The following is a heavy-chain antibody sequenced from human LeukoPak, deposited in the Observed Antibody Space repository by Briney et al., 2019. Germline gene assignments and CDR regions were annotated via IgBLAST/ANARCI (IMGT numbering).Heavy chain of an antibody. CDR1: GFTFSSYG. V-gene: IGHV3-33*01. CDR3: AREPTSMGSDY. Sequence: GGSLRLSCAASGFTFSSYGMHWVRQAPGKGLEWVAVIWYDGSNKYYADSVKGRFTISRDNSKNTLYLQMNSLRAEDTTVYYCAREPTSMGSDYWGQGTLVTVSS. D-gene: IGHD5-18*01. CDR2: IWYDGSNK. J-gene: IGHJ4*02.